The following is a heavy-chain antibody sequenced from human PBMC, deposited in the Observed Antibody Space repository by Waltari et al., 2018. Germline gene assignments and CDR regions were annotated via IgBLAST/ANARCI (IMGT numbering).Heavy chain of an antibody. J-gene: IGHJ6*02. CDR2: IIPIFGTA. V-gene: IGHV1-69*08. CDR1: GGTFSSYA. Sequence: QVQLVQSGAEVKKPGSSVKVSCKASGGTFSSYAISWVRQAPGQGLEWMGRIIPIFGTANYAQKFQGRVTITADKSTSTAYMELSSLRSEDTAVYYCARGPYCSGGSCSAWMDVWGQGTTVTVSS. D-gene: IGHD2-15*01. CDR3: ARGPYCSGGSCSAWMDV.